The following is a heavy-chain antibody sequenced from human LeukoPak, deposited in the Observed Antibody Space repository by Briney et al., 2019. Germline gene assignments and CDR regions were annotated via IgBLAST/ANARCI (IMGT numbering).Heavy chain of an antibody. CDR1: GGSISSYY. Sequence: SETLSLTCTVSGGSISSYYWSWIRQPPGKGLEWIGYIYFSGSTNYNPSLKSRVTMSVDTSKNQFSLKLSSVTAADTAVYYCAAQRYYYDSSGYYPFDYWGQGTLVTVSS. J-gene: IGHJ4*02. V-gene: IGHV4-59*12. CDR2: IYFSGST. CDR3: AAQRYYYDSSGYYPFDY. D-gene: IGHD3-22*01.